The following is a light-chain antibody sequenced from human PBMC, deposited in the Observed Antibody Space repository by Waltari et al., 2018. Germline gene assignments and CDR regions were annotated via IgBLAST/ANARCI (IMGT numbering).Light chain of an antibody. V-gene: IGKV1-9*01. CDR3: QQHNSNPLT. CDR1: QGISSY. CDR2: KAS. J-gene: IGKJ4*01. Sequence: DIQMTQSPSSLSASVGDRVHITCRASQGISSYLAWYQQKPGKAPKLLIYKASTLQSGVPSRFSGSGSGTDFTLTISSLQPEDFATYYCQQHNSNPLTFGGGTKVEIK.